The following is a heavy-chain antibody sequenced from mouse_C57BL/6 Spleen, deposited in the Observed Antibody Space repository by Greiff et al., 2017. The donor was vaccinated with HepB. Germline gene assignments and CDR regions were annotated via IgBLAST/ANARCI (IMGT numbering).Heavy chain of an antibody. CDR3: TGSSYTYYAMDY. J-gene: IGHJ4*01. CDR1: GFNIKDDY. D-gene: IGHD1-1*01. Sequence: VQLKESGAELVRPGASVKLSCTASGFNIKDDYMHWVKQRPEHGLEWIGWIEPENGDTEYASKFQGKATIPADTSSNTAYLQLSSLTSEATAVYYCTGSSYTYYAMDYWGQGTSVTVSS. V-gene: IGHV14-4*01. CDR2: IEPENGDT.